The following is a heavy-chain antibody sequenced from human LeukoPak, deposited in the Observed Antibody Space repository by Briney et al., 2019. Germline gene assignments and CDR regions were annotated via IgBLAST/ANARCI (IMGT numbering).Heavy chain of an antibody. Sequence: ASVKVACKVSEYTLNELSIHWVRQVPGKGLGWMGGFDPEDGETLYSQNFQGRITMTEDTSTDTAYMELSSLRSDDTAVYYCATRTVDIVVVPAATVPPYYFDYWGQGTLVTVSS. J-gene: IGHJ4*02. CDR2: FDPEDGET. CDR3: ATRTVDIVVVPAATVPPYYFDY. V-gene: IGHV1-24*01. CDR1: EYTLNELS. D-gene: IGHD2-2*03.